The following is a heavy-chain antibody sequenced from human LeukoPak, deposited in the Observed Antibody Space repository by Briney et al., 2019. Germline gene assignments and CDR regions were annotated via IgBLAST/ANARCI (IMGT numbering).Heavy chain of an antibody. CDR1: GFTFSDYY. CDR2: ISSSATTI. Sequence: GGSLRLSCAASGFTFSDYYMSWVRQAPGKGLEWVSYISSSATTIYYADSVKGRFTISRDNAKNSLYLQMNSLRAEDTAVYYCAELGITMIGGVWGKGTTVTISS. J-gene: IGHJ6*04. D-gene: IGHD3-10*02. V-gene: IGHV3-11*04. CDR3: AELGITMIGGV.